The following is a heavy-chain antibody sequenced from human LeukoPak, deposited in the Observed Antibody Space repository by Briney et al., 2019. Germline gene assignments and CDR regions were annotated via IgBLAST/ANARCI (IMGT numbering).Heavy chain of an antibody. J-gene: IGHJ6*03. CDR1: GGSIGSSSYY. CDR2: IYYSGST. V-gene: IGHV4-39*01. CDR3: ARLVLGYNLYYYYYMDV. D-gene: IGHD1-1*01. Sequence: SETLSLTCTVSGGSIGSSSYYWGWIRQPPGKGLEWIGSIYYSGSTYYNPSLKSRVTISVDTSKNQFSLKLSSVTAADTAVYYCARLVLGYNLYYYYYMDVWGKGTTVTVSS.